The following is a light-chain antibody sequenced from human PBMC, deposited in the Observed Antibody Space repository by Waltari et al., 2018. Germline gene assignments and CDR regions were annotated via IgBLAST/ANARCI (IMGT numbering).Light chain of an antibody. J-gene: IGKJ4*01. V-gene: IGKV3-20*01. CDR1: QIISTSY. CDR2: DAS. Sequence: EIVLTQSPGTLSLSPGERASLSCRASQIISTSYLALYQQKPGQAPRLLIYDASRRATGIPDRFSGSGSGTDFTLTISRLEPEDFAVYYCQKYGSTPRPFGGGTKVEIK. CDR3: QKYGSTPRP.